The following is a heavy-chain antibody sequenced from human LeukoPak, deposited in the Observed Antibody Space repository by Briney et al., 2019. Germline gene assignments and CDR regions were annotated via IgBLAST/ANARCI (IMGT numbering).Heavy chain of an antibody. CDR3: ARDRYYDSSGPQRALYGMDV. CDR2: ISSSGSTI. V-gene: IGHV3-11*01. D-gene: IGHD3-22*01. J-gene: IGHJ6*02. CDR1: GFTFSDYY. Sequence: PGGSLRLSCAASGFTFSDYYMSWIRQAPGKGLEWVSYISSSGSTIYYADSVKGRFTISRDNAKNSLYLQMNRLRAEDTAVYYCARDRYYDSSGPQRALYGMDVWGQGTTVTVSS.